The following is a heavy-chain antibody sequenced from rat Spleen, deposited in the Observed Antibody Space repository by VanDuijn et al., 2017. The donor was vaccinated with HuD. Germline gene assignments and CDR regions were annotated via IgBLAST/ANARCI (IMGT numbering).Heavy chain of an antibody. J-gene: IGHJ2*01. D-gene: IGHD1-11*01. Sequence: EVQLVESGGGLVQPGRSLKLSCVTSGFTFNNYWMTWIRQSPGKGLEWVASIINTGGSTYYPDSAKGRFTISRDNAKSTLYLQMDSLRSEDTATYYCTRERGGYSLFDYWGQGVMVTVSS. CDR2: IINTGGST. CDR1: GFTFNNYW. CDR3: TRERGGYSLFDY. V-gene: IGHV5-31*01.